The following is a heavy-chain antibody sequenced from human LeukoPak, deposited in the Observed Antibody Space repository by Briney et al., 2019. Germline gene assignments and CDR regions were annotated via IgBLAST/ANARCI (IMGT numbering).Heavy chain of an antibody. J-gene: IGHJ3*02. Sequence: QSGGSLRLSCAASGFTFSSYWMSWVRQAPGKGLEWVANIKQDGSEKYYVDSVKGRFTISRDNAKNSLYLQMNSLRAEDTAVYYCARDVRLGYCSGGSCAGVAFDIWGQGTIVTVSS. D-gene: IGHD2-15*01. CDR2: IKQDGSEK. CDR3: ARDVRLGYCSGGSCAGVAFDI. CDR1: GFTFSSYW. V-gene: IGHV3-7*03.